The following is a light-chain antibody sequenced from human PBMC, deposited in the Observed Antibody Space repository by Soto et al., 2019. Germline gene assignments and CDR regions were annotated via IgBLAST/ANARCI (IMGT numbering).Light chain of an antibody. J-gene: IGKJ1*01. V-gene: IGKV3-15*01. CDR3: QQKYRLPRT. Sequence: EIVMTQSPATLSVSPGERATLSCRASQSVATNLAWYQQKPGKAPKILIYGASTLQSGVPSRFSGSGSGTDFTLTISSLQPEDFATYFCQQKYRLPRTFGQGTKVDIK. CDR1: QSVATN. CDR2: GAS.